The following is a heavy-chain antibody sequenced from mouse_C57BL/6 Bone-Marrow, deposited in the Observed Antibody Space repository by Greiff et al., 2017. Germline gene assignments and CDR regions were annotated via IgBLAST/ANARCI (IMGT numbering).Heavy chain of an antibody. D-gene: IGHD1-1*01. CDR2: IYPGGGYT. CDR3: ARSDFPYYYGSSYGRYFDY. J-gene: IGHJ2*01. V-gene: IGHV1-63*01. CDR1: GYTFTNYW. Sequence: QVQLQQSGAELVRPGTSVKMSCKASGYTFTNYWIGWAKQRPGHGLEWIGDIYPGGGYTNYNEKFKGKATLTADKSSSTAYMQFSSLTSEDSAIYYCARSDFPYYYGSSYGRYFDYWGQGTTLTVSS.